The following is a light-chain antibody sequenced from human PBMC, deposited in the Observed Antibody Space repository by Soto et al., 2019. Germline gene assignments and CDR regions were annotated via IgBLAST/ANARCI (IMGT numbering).Light chain of an antibody. V-gene: IGKV1-33*01. Sequence: DIQMTQSPSSLSASVGARVSITCQASQDIRTSLSWFQQKPGRAPKLLIYGASYLETGVPSRFRGSVSWIDFTFTISSLHPDDIGTYYCHHYHNLPPFTFGPGTNVDIK. CDR1: QDIRTS. J-gene: IGKJ3*01. CDR3: HHYHNLPPFT. CDR2: GAS.